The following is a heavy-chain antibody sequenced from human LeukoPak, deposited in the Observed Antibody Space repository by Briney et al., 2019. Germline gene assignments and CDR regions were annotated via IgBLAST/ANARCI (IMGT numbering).Heavy chain of an antibody. CDR3: ARGGATSDAFDI. CDR2: ISSSSSYI. D-gene: IGHD1-26*01. CDR1: RFTFSSYS. Sequence: GGPLRLSCAASRFTFSSYSMNWVRQAPGKGLEWVSSISSSSSYIYYADSVKGRFTISRDNAKNSLYLQMNSLRAEDTAVYYCARGGATSDAFDIWGQGTMVTVSS. V-gene: IGHV3-21*01. J-gene: IGHJ3*02.